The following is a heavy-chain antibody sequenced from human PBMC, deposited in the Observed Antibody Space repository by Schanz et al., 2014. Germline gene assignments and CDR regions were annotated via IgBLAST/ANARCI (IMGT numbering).Heavy chain of an antibody. CDR3: ARGLVRYFAY. CDR2: INPNSGGT. CDR1: GHPFTAYY. D-gene: IGHD2-8*02. V-gene: IGHV1-2*06. J-gene: IGHJ4*02. Sequence: QVQLVQSGAEVKKPGASVKVSCKASGHPFTAYYMHWVRQAPGQGLEWMGRINPNSGGTNYAENFQGRVTMTRDTSTSTVYMELSRLTSDDTAVYYCARGLVRYFAYWGQGTLVTVSS.